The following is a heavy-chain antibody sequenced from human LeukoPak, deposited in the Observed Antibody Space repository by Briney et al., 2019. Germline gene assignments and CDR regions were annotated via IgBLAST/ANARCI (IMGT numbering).Heavy chain of an antibody. CDR3: AKEGDSSGWFDY. V-gene: IGHV3-23*01. CDR1: GFIFSNYG. Sequence: PGGSLRLSCAASGFIFSNYGMHWVRQAPGKGLEWVSAISGSGGSRYYADSFKGRFTISRDNSKNTLFLQMNSLRAEDTAVYYCAKEGDSSGWFDYWGQGTLVTVSS. D-gene: IGHD3-22*01. J-gene: IGHJ4*02. CDR2: ISGSGGSR.